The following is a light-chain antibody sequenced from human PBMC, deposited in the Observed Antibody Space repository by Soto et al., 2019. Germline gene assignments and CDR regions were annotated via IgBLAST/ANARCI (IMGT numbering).Light chain of an antibody. CDR3: QQYNNWPPWT. CDR2: GAS. V-gene: IGKV3-15*01. CDR1: QSISSD. J-gene: IGKJ1*01. Sequence: EFVLTQSPATLSLSPGERATLSCRASQSISSDLALYQQKPGQAPRLLIYGASTRASDIPARFSGSGSGTEFTLTISSLQSEDFAVYYCQQYNNWPPWTFGQGTKVDI.